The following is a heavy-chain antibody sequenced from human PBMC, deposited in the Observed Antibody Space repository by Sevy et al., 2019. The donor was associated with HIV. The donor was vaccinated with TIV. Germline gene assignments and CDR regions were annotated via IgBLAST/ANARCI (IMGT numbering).Heavy chain of an antibody. CDR1: GGSIGTYY. J-gene: IGHJ3*01. D-gene: IGHD2-21*02. CDR2: IYYTGKT. V-gene: IGHV4-59*01. Sequence: SETLSLTCTVSGGSIGTYYWSWIRQPPGKGLQWIGYIYYTGKTNYNPSLQTPVTMSIDTSKNQFSLRLSSVTSADTAMYYCARLSRNNVVVTGVRRDGFDVWGQGTMVTVSS. CDR3: ARLSRNNVVVTGVRRDGFDV.